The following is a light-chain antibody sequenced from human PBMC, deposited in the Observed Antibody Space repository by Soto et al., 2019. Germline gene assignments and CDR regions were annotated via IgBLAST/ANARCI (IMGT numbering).Light chain of an antibody. CDR1: QSVSSY. V-gene: IGKV3-20*01. CDR3: QQYGSSPIT. Sequence: EIVITQYPPTLSLSPCDNAILSCRTGQSVSSYLAWYQQKPGQTPRLLIYGASSRATGIPDRFTGSGSGTDFTLPISRLEPEDFAVFYCQQYGSSPITFGQGTRLEIK. J-gene: IGKJ5*01. CDR2: GAS.